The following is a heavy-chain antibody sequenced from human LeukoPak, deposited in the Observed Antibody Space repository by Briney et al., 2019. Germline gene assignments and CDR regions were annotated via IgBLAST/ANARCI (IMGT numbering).Heavy chain of an antibody. J-gene: IGHJ4*02. V-gene: IGHV1-18*04. D-gene: IGHD3-10*01. CDR1: GYTFTSYG. Sequence: ASVKVSCKASGYTFTSYGISWVRQAPGQGREWMGWISAYNGNTNYAQKLQGRVTMTTDTSTSTAYMELRSLRSDDTAVYYCARFYYGSGSYYTFFDYWGQGTLVTVSS. CDR3: ARFYYGSGSYYTFFDY. CDR2: ISAYNGNT.